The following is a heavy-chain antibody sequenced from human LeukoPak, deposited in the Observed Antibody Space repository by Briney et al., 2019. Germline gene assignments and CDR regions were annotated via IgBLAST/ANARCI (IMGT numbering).Heavy chain of an antibody. CDR3: ATGYPYDSSGYGNWYFDL. D-gene: IGHD3-22*01. J-gene: IGHJ2*01. CDR2: INPNSGGT. Sequence: VASVKVSCKASGYTFTGYYMHWVRQAPGQGLEWMGRINPNSGGTNNAQKFQGRVTMTRDTSISTAYMELSSLRSEDTAVYYCATGYPYDSSGYGNWYFDLWGRGTLVTVSS. V-gene: IGHV1-2*02. CDR1: GYTFTGYY.